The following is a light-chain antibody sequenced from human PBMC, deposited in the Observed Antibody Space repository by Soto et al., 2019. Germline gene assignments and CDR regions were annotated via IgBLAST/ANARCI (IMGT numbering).Light chain of an antibody. CDR3: SSYAGTNKFLI. J-gene: IGLJ2*01. V-gene: IGLV2-8*01. Sequence: QSVLTQPPSASGSPGQSVTISCTGTSNDVGGYNFVSWYQQYPGKAPKLMIYEVNKRPSGVPDRFSGSKSGNTASLTVSGLQAEDEADYYCSSYAGTNKFLIFGGGTKLTVL. CDR1: SNDVGGYNF. CDR2: EVN.